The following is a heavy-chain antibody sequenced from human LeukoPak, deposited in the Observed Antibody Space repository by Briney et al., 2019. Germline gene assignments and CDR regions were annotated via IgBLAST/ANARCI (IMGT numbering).Heavy chain of an antibody. Sequence: SETLSLTCTVSGGSISSYYWSWIRQPAGKGLEWIGRIYTSGSTNYNPSLKSRVTMSVDTSKNQFSLKLSSVTAADTAVYYCARVGSPNDSSGSDAFDIWGQGTMVTVSS. CDR1: GGSISSYY. D-gene: IGHD3-22*01. V-gene: IGHV4-4*07. CDR3: ARVGSPNDSSGSDAFDI. J-gene: IGHJ3*02. CDR2: IYTSGST.